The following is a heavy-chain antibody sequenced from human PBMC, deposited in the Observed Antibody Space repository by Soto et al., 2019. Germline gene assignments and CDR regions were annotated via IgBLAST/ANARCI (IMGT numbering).Heavy chain of an antibody. CDR1: TSLY. J-gene: IGHJ4*02. D-gene: IGHD6-6*01. CDR3: ARDSGYSSSSGSYDY. CDR2: INPSGGST. V-gene: IGHV1-46*03. Sequence: TSLYMDGVRQINKKGLEWMGIINPSGGSTSYAQKFQGRVTMTRDTSTSTVYMELSSLRSEDTAVYYCARDSGYSSSSGSYDYWRQGTLVPVSS.